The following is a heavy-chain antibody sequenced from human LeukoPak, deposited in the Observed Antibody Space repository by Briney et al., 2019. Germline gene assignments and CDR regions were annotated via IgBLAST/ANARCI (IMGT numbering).Heavy chain of an antibody. CDR1: GGSISSGGYY. V-gene: IGHV4-31*03. Sequence: SETLSLTCTVSGGSISSGGYYWSWIRQHPGKGLEWIGYIYYSGSTYYNPSLKSRVTISVDTSKNQFSLKLSSVTAADTAVYYCARGARIAARRVWFDPWGQGTLVTVSS. J-gene: IGHJ5*02. CDR3: ARGARIAARRVWFDP. CDR2: IYYSGST. D-gene: IGHD6-6*01.